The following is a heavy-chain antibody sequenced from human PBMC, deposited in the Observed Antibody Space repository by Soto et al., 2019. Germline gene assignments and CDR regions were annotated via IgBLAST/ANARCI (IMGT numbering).Heavy chain of an antibody. V-gene: IGHV4-59*01. CDR2: IYYSGST. Sequence: KTSETLSLTCTVSGGSISSYYWSWIRQPPGKGLEWIGYIYYSGSTNYNPSLKSRVTISVDTSKNQFSLKLSSVTAADTAVYYCARGGLFYYYGMDVWGQGTTVTVSS. CDR3: ARGGLFYYYGMDV. J-gene: IGHJ6*02. D-gene: IGHD2-21*01. CDR1: GGSISSYY.